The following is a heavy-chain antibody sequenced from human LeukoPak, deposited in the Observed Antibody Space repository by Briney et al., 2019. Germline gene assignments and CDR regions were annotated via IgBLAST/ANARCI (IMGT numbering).Heavy chain of an antibody. CDR2: INWKSDNI. V-gene: IGHV3-9*01. Sequence: PGGSLRLSCAASGFTFSTYAMHWVRQAPGKGLEWVSGINWKSDNIGYADSVKGRFTISRDNAKNPLYLQMNSLRPEDTALYYCAKGNYYGTGSYRSSFDYWGQGTLVTVSS. D-gene: IGHD3-10*01. CDR3: AKGNYYGTGSYRSSFDY. J-gene: IGHJ4*02. CDR1: GFTFSTYA.